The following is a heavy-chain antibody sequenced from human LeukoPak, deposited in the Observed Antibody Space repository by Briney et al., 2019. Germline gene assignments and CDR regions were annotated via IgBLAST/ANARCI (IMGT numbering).Heavy chain of an antibody. D-gene: IGHD3-22*01. V-gene: IGHV3-15*01. J-gene: IGHJ4*02. CDR3: TTTNPQYYYDSSGYYLDY. Sequence: PGGSLRLSCAASGFTFSNAWMSWVRQAPGKGLEWVGRIKSKTDGGTTDYAAPVKGRFTISRDDPKNTLYLQMNSLKTEDTAVYYCTTTNPQYYYDSSGYYLDYWGQGTLVTVSS. CDR2: IKSKTDGGTT. CDR1: GFTFSNAW.